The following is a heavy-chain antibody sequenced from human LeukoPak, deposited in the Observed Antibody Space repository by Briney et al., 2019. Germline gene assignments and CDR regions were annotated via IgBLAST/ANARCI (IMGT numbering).Heavy chain of an antibody. D-gene: IGHD3-22*01. J-gene: IGHJ4*02. Sequence: ASVKVSCKASGYTFTGYYMHWVRQAPGQGLEWMGIINPSGGSTSYAQKFQGRVTMTRDTSTSTVYMELSSLRSEDTAVYYCARDSVPNYYDSSGYFDYWGQGTLVTVSS. CDR3: ARDSVPNYYDSSGYFDY. CDR2: INPSGGST. V-gene: IGHV1-46*01. CDR1: GYTFTGYY.